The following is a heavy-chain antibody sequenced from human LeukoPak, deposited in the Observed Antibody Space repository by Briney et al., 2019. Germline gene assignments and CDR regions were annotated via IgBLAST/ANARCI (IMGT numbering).Heavy chain of an antibody. D-gene: IGHD3-22*01. CDR3: AKASAMIVVVSKHFDY. CDR1: GFTFSSYA. Sequence: GGSLRLSCAASGFTFSSYAMSWVRQAPGKGLEWVSAISGSGGSTYYADSVKGRFTISRDNSKNTLYLQMNSLRAEDTAVYYCAKASAMIVVVSKHFDYWGQGALVTVSS. V-gene: IGHV3-23*01. CDR2: ISGSGGST. J-gene: IGHJ4*02.